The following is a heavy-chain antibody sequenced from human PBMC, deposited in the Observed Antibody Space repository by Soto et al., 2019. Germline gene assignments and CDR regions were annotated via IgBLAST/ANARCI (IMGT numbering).Heavy chain of an antibody. J-gene: IGHJ3*01. CDR3: ARPPVGITMRLVAFEL. CDR1: GFTFSSYA. CDR2: ISYDGSDK. D-gene: IGHD3-22*01. Sequence: QANLVESGGGVVQPGRSLRLSCVGSGFTFSSYAMHWVRQAPGKGLEWVAVISYDGSDKYYADSVKGRFTISRDKSNNTLDLQMNSLRTEDTAVYYWARPPVGITMRLVAFELWGQGTRVTVSS. V-gene: IGHV3-30-3*01.